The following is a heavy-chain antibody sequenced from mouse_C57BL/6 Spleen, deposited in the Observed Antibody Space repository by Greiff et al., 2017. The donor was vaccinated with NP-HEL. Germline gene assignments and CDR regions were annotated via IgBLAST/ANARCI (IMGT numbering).Heavy chain of an antibody. CDR2: IYPGDGDP. V-gene: IGHV1-82*01. D-gene: IGHD1-1*01. CDR3: AVIPTVGYFDY. J-gene: IGHJ2*01. CDR1: GYAFSSSW. Sequence: QVQLQQSGPELVKPGASVKISCKASGYAFSSSWMNWVKQRPGKGLEWIGRIYPGDGDPNYNGKFKGKATLTADNTSSTSYMQLISLTSKDSSVCFCAVIPTVGYFDYWGQGTTLTVSS.